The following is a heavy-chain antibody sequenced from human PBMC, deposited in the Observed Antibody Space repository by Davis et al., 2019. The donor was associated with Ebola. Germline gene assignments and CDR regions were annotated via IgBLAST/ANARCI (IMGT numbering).Heavy chain of an antibody. D-gene: IGHD6-19*01. CDR2: ISSSASYK. J-gene: IGHJ4*02. CDR3: AKELLSEGGLVVAGPGY. Sequence: GGSLRLSCAASGFTFSVYYMSWIRQAPGKGPEWVSSISSSASYKNYADSVKGRFTISRDNSKNTVYLQMNSLRAEDTAVYYCAKELLSEGGLVVAGPGYWGQGTLATVSS. CDR1: GFTFSVYY. V-gene: IGHV3-11*05.